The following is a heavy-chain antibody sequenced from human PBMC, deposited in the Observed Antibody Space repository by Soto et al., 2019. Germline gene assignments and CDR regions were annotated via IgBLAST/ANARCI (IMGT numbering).Heavy chain of an antibody. J-gene: IGHJ6*02. Sequence: QVQLVQSGAEVKKPGSSVKVSCKASGGTFSSYTISWVRQAPGQGLEWMGRIIPILGIANYAQKCQGRVTITADKSTSTAYMELSSLRSEDTAVYYCARGRGYSGYGVPDVWGQGTTVTVSS. D-gene: IGHD5-12*01. CDR1: GGTFSSYT. CDR3: ARGRGYSGYGVPDV. V-gene: IGHV1-69*02. CDR2: IIPILGIA.